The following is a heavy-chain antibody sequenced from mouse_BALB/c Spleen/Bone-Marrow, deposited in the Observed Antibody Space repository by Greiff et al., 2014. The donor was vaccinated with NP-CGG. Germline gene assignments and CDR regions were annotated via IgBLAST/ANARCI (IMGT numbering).Heavy chain of an antibody. J-gene: IGHJ3*01. CDR2: INPDSSTI. V-gene: IGHV4-1*02. CDR1: GXDXSXXX. CDR3: SRLSYYGRFAY. Sequence: QPGGSLKLSCAASGXDXSXXXXSXXXXXXXXXXXXIGEINPDSSTINYTPSLKDKFIISRDNAKNTLYLQMXKVRSEDTALYYCSRLSYYGRFAYWGQGTLVTVSA. D-gene: IGHD1-1*01.